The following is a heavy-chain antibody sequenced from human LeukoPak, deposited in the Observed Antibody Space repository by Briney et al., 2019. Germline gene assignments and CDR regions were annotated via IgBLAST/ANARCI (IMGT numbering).Heavy chain of an antibody. D-gene: IGHD3-16*01. CDR2: INPNRGLT. Sequence: ASVKVSCKASGYTFPDYYLHWFRQAPEQGLEWMGWINPNRGLTKYAQKFRGRVTMTRDTSISTAYMELSRLRSDDTAVYYCARTVRGAYDYVWGSYSNWFDPWGQGTLVTVSS. CDR3: ARTVRGAYDYVWGSYSNWFDP. V-gene: IGHV1-2*02. CDR1: GYTFPDYY. J-gene: IGHJ5*02.